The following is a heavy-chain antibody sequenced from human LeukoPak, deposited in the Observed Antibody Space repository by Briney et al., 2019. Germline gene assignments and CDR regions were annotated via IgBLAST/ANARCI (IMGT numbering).Heavy chain of an antibody. V-gene: IGHV4-4*02. CDR1: GGSISSNNW. CDR2: IFHSGST. D-gene: IGHD3-22*01. Sequence: PSGTLSLTCTVSGGSISSNNWWSWVRQPPGKGLEWIGEIFHSGSTNYNPSLKSRVTISVDKSQNQFSPKLSSVTAADTAIYYCASVGRGYFDSSGYPPGAFDIWGQGTMVTVSS. J-gene: IGHJ3*02. CDR3: ASVGRGYFDSSGYPPGAFDI.